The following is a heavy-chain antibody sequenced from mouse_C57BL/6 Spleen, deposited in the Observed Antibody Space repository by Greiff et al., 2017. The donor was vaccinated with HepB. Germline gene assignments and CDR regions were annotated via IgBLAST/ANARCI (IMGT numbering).Heavy chain of an antibody. V-gene: IGHV1-15*01. J-gene: IGHJ3*01. Sequence: VQLVESGAELVRPGASVTLSCKASGYTFTDYEMHWVKQTPVHGLEWIGAIDPETGGTAYNQKFKGKAILTADKSSSTAYMELRSLTSEDSAVYYCTLNPRFAYWGQGTLVTVSA. CDR2: IDPETGGT. CDR3: TLNPRFAY. CDR1: GYTFTDYE.